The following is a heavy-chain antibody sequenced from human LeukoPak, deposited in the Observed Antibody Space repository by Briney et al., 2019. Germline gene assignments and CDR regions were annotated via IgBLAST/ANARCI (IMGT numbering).Heavy chain of an antibody. CDR2: IIPILGIA. V-gene: IGHV1-69*04. CDR1: GGTFSSYA. CDR3: ARDGITMVRGVGRFDY. J-gene: IGHJ4*02. D-gene: IGHD3-10*01. Sequence: SVKVSCKASGGTFSSYAISWVRQAPGQGLEWMGRIIPILGIANYAQKFQGRVTITADKSTSTAYMELSSLRSEDTAVYYCARDGITMVRGVGRFDYWGQGTLVTVSS.